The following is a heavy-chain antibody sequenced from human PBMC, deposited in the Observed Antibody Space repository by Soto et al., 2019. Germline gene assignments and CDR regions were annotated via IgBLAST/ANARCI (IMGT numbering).Heavy chain of an antibody. V-gene: IGHV4-31*03. CDR1: GGSISSGXXX. J-gene: IGHJ4*02. Sequence: QVQLQESGPGLVKPSQTLSLTCSVSGGSISSGXXXWSXIRQHPEXGLEWIGYIYYSGTTYYNPSLESRVTISVDTSENQFSLNLNXXTAADXAMYYCASTYSNASSGPFDFWGQGALVTVSS. CDR3: ASTYSNASSGPFDF. CDR2: IYYSGTT. D-gene: IGHD1-26*01.